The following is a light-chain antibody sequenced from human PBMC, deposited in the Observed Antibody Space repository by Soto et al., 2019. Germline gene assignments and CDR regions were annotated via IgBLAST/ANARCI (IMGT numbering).Light chain of an antibody. V-gene: IGLV2-14*01. J-gene: IGLJ3*02. CDR2: DVS. CDR3: SSYTTTSTLL. CDR1: SSDIGTYNY. Sequence: QSALTQPASVSGSPGQSITISCTGTSSDIGTYNYVSWYQHHPGKVPKLMIYDVSNRPSGVSNRFSGSKSGNTASLTISGLQAEDEADYYCSSYTTTSTLLFGGGTKVTVL.